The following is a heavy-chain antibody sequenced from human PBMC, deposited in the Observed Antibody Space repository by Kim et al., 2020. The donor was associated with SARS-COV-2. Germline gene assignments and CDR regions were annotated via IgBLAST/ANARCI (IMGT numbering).Heavy chain of an antibody. Sequence: SETLSLTCTVSGGSISSSSYYWGWIRQPPGKGLEWIGSIFYSGNTYYNPSLKSRVTISVDTSKNQFSLRLSSVTAADTAVYYCASRLVVTALIFYSCYF. V-gene: IGHV4-39*01. J-gene: IGHJ2*01. D-gene: IGHD2-2*01. CDR3: ASRLVVTALIFYSCYF. CDR2: IFYSGNT. CDR1: GGSISSSSYY.